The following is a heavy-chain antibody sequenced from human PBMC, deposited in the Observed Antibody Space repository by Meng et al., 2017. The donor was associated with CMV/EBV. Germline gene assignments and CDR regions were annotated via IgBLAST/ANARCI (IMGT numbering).Heavy chain of an antibody. D-gene: IGHD6-6*01. CDR2: ISSSSSYI. V-gene: IGHV3-21*01. Sequence: GESLKISCAASGFTFSSYSMNWVRQAPGKGLEWVSSISSSSSYIYYADSVKGRFTIHRDNAKNSLYLQMNSLRAEDTAVYYCARESVAAPPAGYGMDVWGQGTTVTVSS. J-gene: IGHJ6*02. CDR3: ARESVAAPPAGYGMDV. CDR1: GFTFSSYS.